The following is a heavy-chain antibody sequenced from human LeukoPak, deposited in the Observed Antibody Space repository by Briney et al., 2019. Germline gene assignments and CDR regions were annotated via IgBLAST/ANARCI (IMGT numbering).Heavy chain of an antibody. CDR3: ARVTVYGYCSGGSCYEVVDY. D-gene: IGHD2-15*01. CDR2: ISAYNGNT. V-gene: IGHV1-18*01. J-gene: IGHJ4*02. Sequence: GASVKVSCKASGYTFTSYGISWVRQAPGQGLEWMGWISAYNGNTNYAQKLQGRVTMTTDTSTSTAYMELRSLRSDDTAVYYCARVTVYGYCSGGSCYEVVDYWGQGTLVTVSS. CDR1: GYTFTSYG.